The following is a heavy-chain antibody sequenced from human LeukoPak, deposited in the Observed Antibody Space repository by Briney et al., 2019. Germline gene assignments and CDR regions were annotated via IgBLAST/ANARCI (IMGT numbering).Heavy chain of an antibody. CDR3: ARAPSMVRGVPTDY. Sequence: SETLSLTCAVYGGSFSGYYWSWIRQPPGKGLEWIGEINHSGSTNYSPSLKSRVTISVDTSKNQFSLKLRSVTAADTAVYYCARAPSMVRGVPTDYWGQGTLVTVSS. CDR1: GGSFSGYY. D-gene: IGHD3-10*01. CDR2: INHSGST. V-gene: IGHV4-34*01. J-gene: IGHJ4*02.